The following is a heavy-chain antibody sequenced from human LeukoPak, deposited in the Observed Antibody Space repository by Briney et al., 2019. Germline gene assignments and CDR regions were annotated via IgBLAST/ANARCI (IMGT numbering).Heavy chain of an antibody. CDR1: GFTFNNYA. CDR2: ISGSASST. Sequence: GGSLRLSCAASGFTFNNYAMSWVRQTPGKGPEWVSGISGSASSTYYTDFVKGRFTISRDNSKNTLYLQMNSLRAEDTALYYCAKEREMATIRVLDVWGQGTTVTVSS. J-gene: IGHJ6*02. V-gene: IGHV3-23*01. CDR3: AKEREMATIRVLDV. D-gene: IGHD5-24*01.